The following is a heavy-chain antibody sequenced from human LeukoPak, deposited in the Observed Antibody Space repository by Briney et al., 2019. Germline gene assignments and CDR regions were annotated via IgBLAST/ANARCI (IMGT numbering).Heavy chain of an antibody. V-gene: IGHV3-11*01. Sequence: GGSLRLSCAASGFTFSDYYMSWIRQAPGKGLEWVSYISSSGSTIYYVDSVKGRFTISRDNAKNSLYLQMNSLRAEDTAVYYCARGDILWEPRFDPWGQGTLVTVSS. J-gene: IGHJ5*02. CDR2: ISSSGSTI. D-gene: IGHD3-9*01. CDR3: ARGDILWEPRFDP. CDR1: GFTFSDYY.